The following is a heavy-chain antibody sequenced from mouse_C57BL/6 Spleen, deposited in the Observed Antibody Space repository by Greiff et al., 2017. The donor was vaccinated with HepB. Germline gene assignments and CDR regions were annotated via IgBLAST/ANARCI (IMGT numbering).Heavy chain of an antibody. J-gene: IGHJ4*01. CDR3: TRRMYYGSPYYAMDY. V-gene: IGHV1-15*01. CDR2: IDPEYGGT. CDR1: GYTFTDYE. D-gene: IGHD1-1*01. Sequence: QVQLQQSGAELVRPGASVTLSCKASGYTFTDYEMHWVKQTPVHGLEWIGAIDPEYGGTSYNQKFKGKAILTADKSSSTAYMELRSLTSEDSSVYYCTRRMYYGSPYYAMDYWGQGTSVTVSS.